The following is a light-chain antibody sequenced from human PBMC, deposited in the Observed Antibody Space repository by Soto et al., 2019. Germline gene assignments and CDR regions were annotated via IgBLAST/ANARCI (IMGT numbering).Light chain of an antibody. J-gene: IGKJ1*01. Sequence: DIQMTQYQSSLSASVGDSVTITCXASQGIRNYVAWYQQKPGKAPKLLISGASTLQSGVPSRFSGSGSGTDFTLTINSLQPEDVATYYCQKYNIAPWTFGQGTKVAIK. V-gene: IGKV1-27*01. CDR3: QKYNIAPWT. CDR2: GAS. CDR1: QGIRNY.